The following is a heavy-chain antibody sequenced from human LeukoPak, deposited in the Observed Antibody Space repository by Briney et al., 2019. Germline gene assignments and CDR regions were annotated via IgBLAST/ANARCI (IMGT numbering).Heavy chain of an antibody. D-gene: IGHD3-22*01. Sequence: GSSVKVSCKASGGTFSSYAISWVRQAPGQGLEWMGGIIPIFGTANYAQKFQGRVTITTDESTSTANMELSSQRSEDTAVYYCARYPLDDSSGSPYNWFDPWGQGTLVNVSS. CDR2: IIPIFGTA. CDR1: GGTFSSYA. J-gene: IGHJ5*02. CDR3: ARYPLDDSSGSPYNWFDP. V-gene: IGHV1-69*05.